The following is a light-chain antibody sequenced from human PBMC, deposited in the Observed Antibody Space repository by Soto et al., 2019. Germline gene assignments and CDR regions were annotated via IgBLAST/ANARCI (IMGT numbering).Light chain of an antibody. J-gene: IGLJ2*01. CDR3: QAWDSSTVV. CDR2: PDS. Sequence: SYELTQPPSVSVSPGQTASITCSGDKLGDKYACWYQQKPGQSPVLVIYPDSKRPSGIPERFSGSNSGNTATLTISGTQAMDAADYYCQAWDSSTVVFGGGTELAVL. V-gene: IGLV3-1*01. CDR1: KLGDKY.